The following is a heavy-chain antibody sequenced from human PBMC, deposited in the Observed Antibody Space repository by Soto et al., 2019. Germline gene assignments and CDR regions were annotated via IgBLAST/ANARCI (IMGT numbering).Heavy chain of an antibody. CDR3: ARGTTSSTTMNYYYYYYMDV. D-gene: IGHD2-2*01. CDR1: GGSISSHSHY. Sequence: SETLSLTCSVSGGSISSHSHYWGWIRQPPGKGLEWIGYIYYSGRNNYNPSLKSRVTMSVDTSKNQFSLNLSSVTAADTAVYYCARGTTSSTTMNYYYYYYMDVWGKGTTVTVSS. V-gene: IGHV4-61*01. CDR2: IYYSGRN. J-gene: IGHJ6*03.